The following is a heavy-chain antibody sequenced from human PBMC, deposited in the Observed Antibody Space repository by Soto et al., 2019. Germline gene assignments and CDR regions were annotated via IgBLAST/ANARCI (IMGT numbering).Heavy chain of an antibody. CDR2: ISPDSGNP. D-gene: IGHD2-2*01. CDR1: GYTFTNYG. V-gene: IGHV1-18*01. Sequence: QVQLVQSGAEVTWPGTSVKVSCKTSGYTFTNYGVIWVRRAPGQGLAWMGWISPDSGNPNSAHNVQGRVTMTTDTSTSTAYLELRGLSSDDTAVYSCARVSNTLEDATSPFDYWGQGTLVTVSS. J-gene: IGHJ4*02. CDR3: ARVSNTLEDATSPFDY.